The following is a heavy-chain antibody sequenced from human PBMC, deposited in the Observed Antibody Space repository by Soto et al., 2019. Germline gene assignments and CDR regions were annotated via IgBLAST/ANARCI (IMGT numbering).Heavy chain of an antibody. J-gene: IGHJ4*02. CDR3: ARHSPNKDYYDSSGYYPGPLDY. CDR2: IYYSGST. D-gene: IGHD3-22*01. CDR1: GGSISSSSYY. V-gene: IGHV4-39*01. Sequence: QLQLQESGPGLVKPSETLSLTCTVSGGSISSSSYYWGWIRQPPGKGLEWIGSIYYSGSTYYNPSLNSRVTISVDTSKNQFSLKLSSVTAADTAVYYCARHSPNKDYYDSSGYYPGPLDYWGQGTLVTVSS.